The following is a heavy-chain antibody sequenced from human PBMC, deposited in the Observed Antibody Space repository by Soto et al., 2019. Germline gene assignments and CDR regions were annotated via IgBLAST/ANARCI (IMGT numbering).Heavy chain of an antibody. CDR2: IKSKADGGAT. CDR3: TTQYDYDSSGSLLN. D-gene: IGHD3-22*01. J-gene: IGHJ4*02. CDR1: GFTFSNAW. Sequence: EVQVVESGGGLVKPGGSLRLSCAASGFTFSNAWMTWVRQAPGKGLEWVGRIKSKADGGATDYAAPVKDRFTISGDDSKNTLYLQMNRLKTEDSAVYYCTTQYDYDSSGSLLNWGQGTLVTVSS. V-gene: IGHV3-15*01.